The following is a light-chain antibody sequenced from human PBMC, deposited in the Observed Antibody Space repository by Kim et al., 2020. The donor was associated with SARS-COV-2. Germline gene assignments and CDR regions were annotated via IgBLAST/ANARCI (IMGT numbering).Light chain of an antibody. V-gene: IGLV3-27*01. CDR3: YSAADNNRV. J-gene: IGLJ3*02. CDR1: VLAKKY. Sequence: YELTQPSSVSVSPGQTARITCSGDVLAKKYARWFQQKPGQAPVLVIYKDSERPSGIPERFSGSSSGTTVTLTISGAQVEDEADFYCYSAADNNRVFGGGTQLTVL. CDR2: KDS.